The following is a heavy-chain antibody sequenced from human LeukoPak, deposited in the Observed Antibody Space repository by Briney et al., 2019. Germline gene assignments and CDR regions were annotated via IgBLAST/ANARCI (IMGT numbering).Heavy chain of an antibody. D-gene: IGHD2-8*01. CDR2: IYYSGST. V-gene: IGHV4-31*03. Sequence: SQTLSLTCTVSGGSISSGGYYWSWIRQHPGKGLEWIGYIYYSGSTYYNPSLKSRVTISVDTSKNQFSLKLSSVTAADTAVYYCARGGKGRYCTNGVCFSGWFDPWGQGTLVTVSS. CDR1: GGSISSGGYY. J-gene: IGHJ5*02. CDR3: ARGGKGRYCTNGVCFSGWFDP.